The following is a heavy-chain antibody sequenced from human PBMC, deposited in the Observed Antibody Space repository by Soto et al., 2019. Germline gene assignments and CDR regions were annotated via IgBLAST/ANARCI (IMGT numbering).Heavy chain of an antibody. V-gene: IGHV1-69*01. Sequence: QVPLEQSGPELKKPGSSVKVSCKPSGVTFDSFTFSWVRQAPGQGLEWMGGFVPMFGSASVAQRFQGRVRITADASTGTGYMELSDLRSDDSAIYYCAREDDTTGHYSWFDPWGPGTLVTVSS. J-gene: IGHJ5*02. CDR1: GVTFDSFT. CDR2: FVPMFGSA. CDR3: AREDDTTGHYSWFDP. D-gene: IGHD3-9*01.